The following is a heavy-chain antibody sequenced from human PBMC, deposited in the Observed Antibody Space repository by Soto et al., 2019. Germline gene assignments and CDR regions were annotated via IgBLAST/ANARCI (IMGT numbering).Heavy chain of an antibody. D-gene: IGHD3-10*01. J-gene: IGHJ5*02. CDR1: GGSIISYY. V-gene: IGHV4-59*08. Sequence: SETLSLTCTVSGGSIISYYWSWIRQPPGKGLEWIGYIYYIGSTYYHLSLKSRVTISVDTSKNLFSLKLNFLTAADTAFFYCARPMYFYGSGSYPWFDPWGQGTLVTVSS. CDR2: IYYIGST. CDR3: ARPMYFYGSGSYPWFDP.